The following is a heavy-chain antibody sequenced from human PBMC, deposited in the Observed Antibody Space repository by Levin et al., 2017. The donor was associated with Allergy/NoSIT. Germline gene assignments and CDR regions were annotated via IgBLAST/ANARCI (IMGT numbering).Heavy chain of an antibody. CDR1: GGTFSSYA. D-gene: IGHD3-10*01. CDR3: ARLIWFGELLSPSDV. V-gene: IGHV1-69*06. Sequence: KISCKASGGTFSSYAISWVRQAPGQGLEWMGGIIPIFGTANYAQKFQGRVTITADKSTSTAYMELSSLRSEDTAVYYCARLIWFGELLSPSDVWGQGTTVTVSS. CDR2: IIPIFGTA. J-gene: IGHJ6*02.